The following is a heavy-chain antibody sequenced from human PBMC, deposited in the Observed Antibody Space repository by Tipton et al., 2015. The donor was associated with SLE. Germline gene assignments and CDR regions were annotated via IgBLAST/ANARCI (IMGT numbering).Heavy chain of an antibody. CDR3: ARQVLRIPYDAFDI. CDR1: GGSFSDYY. V-gene: IGHV4-34*01. Sequence: TLSLTCAVYGGSFSDYYWSWVRQPPGKGLEWIGEINRSGSTNYNPSLKSRVSMSVDTSKNQFSLKLSSVTAADTAVYYCARQVLRIPYDAFDIWGQGTMVTVSS. CDR2: INRSGST. D-gene: IGHD3-10*01. J-gene: IGHJ3*02.